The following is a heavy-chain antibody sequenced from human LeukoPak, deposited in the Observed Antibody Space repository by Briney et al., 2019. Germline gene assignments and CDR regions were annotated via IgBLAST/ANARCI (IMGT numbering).Heavy chain of an antibody. CDR1: GFTFSNYA. J-gene: IGHJ4*02. CDR3: GNRYGSVSYYSSFDY. Sequence: PGGSLRLSCAASGFTFSNYAMSWVRQAPGKGLEWVSGINGTGGRTDYADSVKGGFTISRDNAKHTLYLQMNSRRGEGTDVYSLGNRYGSVSYYSSFDYWGQGTLVTVSS. D-gene: IGHD3-10*01. CDR2: INGTGGRT. V-gene: IGHV3-23*01.